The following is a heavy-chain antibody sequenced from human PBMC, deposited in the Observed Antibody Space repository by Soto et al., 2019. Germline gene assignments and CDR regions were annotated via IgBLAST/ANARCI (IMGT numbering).Heavy chain of an antibody. V-gene: IGHV3-53*01. J-gene: IGHJ4*02. CDR2: VYGGGST. Sequence: GGSLRLSCAASGFTVSNNYMSWIRQAPGKGLEWVSTVYGGGSTYYADSVKGRFTISRDNSKNTLYLQMNSLRAEDTAVYYCARLYRATYTNFDYWGQGPLVTVSS. CDR3: ARLYRATYTNFDY. D-gene: IGHD3-16*02. CDR1: GFTVSNNY.